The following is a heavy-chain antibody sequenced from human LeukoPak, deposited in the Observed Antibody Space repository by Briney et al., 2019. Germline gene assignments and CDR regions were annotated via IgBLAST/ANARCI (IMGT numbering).Heavy chain of an antibody. CDR1: GFTFSSYS. CDR2: ISSSSSTI. J-gene: IGHJ4*02. CDR3: AKDFLGYYGSGSYYVQRFFDY. D-gene: IGHD3-10*01. V-gene: IGHV3-48*01. Sequence: GGSLRLSCAASGFTFSSYSMNRVRQAPGKGLEWVSYISSSSSTIYYADSVKGRFTISRDNAKNSLYLQMNSLRAEDTAVYYCAKDFLGYYGSGSYYVQRFFDYWGQGILVTVSS.